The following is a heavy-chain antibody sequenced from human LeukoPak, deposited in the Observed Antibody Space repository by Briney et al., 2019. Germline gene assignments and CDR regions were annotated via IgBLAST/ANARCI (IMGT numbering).Heavy chain of an antibody. CDR1: GDSIISSSHY. D-gene: IGHD3-10*01. V-gene: IGHV4-39*07. CDR3: ARRVTMVRGIIITWFDP. J-gene: IGHJ5*02. CDR2: IYYNGFA. Sequence: PSETLSLTCTVSGDSIISSSHYWGWIRQPPGKGLEWIGDIYYNGFAFYNPSLKSRVTISIDTSMNQFSPRLSSVTAADTAVYYCARRVTMVRGIIITWFDPWGRGTLVTVSS.